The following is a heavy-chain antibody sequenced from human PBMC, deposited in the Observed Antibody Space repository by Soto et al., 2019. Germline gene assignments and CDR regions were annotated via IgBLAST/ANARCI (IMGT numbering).Heavy chain of an antibody. CDR1: GFTFSSYW. Sequence: GGSLRLSCAASGFTFSSYWMSWVRQAPGKGLEWVANIKQDGSEKYYVDSVKGRFTISRDNAKNSLYLQMNSLRAEDTAVYYCASRQSSWYRVLAYYFDYWGQGTLVTVSS. CDR3: ASRQSSWYRVLAYYFDY. J-gene: IGHJ4*02. V-gene: IGHV3-7*03. CDR2: IKQDGSEK. D-gene: IGHD6-13*01.